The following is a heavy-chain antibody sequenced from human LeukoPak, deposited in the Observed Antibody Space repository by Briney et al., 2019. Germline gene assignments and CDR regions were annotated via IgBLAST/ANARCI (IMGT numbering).Heavy chain of an antibody. J-gene: IGHJ4*02. D-gene: IGHD6-6*01. Sequence: PGGSLRLSCAASGFTFSGSAMHWVRQASGKGLEWVGRIRSKANSYATAYAASVKGRFTIPRDDSKNTAYLQMNSLKTEDTAVYYCTRFEYSSSQGGQGTLVTVSS. V-gene: IGHV3-73*01. CDR2: IRSKANSYAT. CDR1: GFTFSGSA. CDR3: TRFEYSSSQ.